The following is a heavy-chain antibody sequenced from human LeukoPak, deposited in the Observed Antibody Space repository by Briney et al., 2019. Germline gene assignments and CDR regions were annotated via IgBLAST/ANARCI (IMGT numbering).Heavy chain of an antibody. J-gene: IGHJ4*02. V-gene: IGHV3-7*01. CDR3: ARDGYSSGWYWGPTGYFDY. D-gene: IGHD6-19*01. Sequence: PGGSLRLSCAASGFTFSSYWMSWVRQAPGKGLEWVANIKQDGSEKYYVDSVKGRFTISRDNAKNSLYLQMNSLGAEDTAVYYCARDGYSSGWYWGPTGYFDYWGQGTLVTVSS. CDR2: IKQDGSEK. CDR1: GFTFSSYW.